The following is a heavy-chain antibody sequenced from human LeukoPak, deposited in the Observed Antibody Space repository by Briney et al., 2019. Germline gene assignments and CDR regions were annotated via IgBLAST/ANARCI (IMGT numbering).Heavy chain of an antibody. CDR2: IYHSGST. CDR1: GGSISSSSYY. V-gene: IGHV4-39*01. J-gene: IGHJ4*02. D-gene: IGHD3-22*01. Sequence: PSETPSLTCVVSGGSISSSSYYWAWIRQPPGKGLGWLGSIYHSGSTYYSPSLKSRLTMSVDTSKNQFSLKLSSLTAADTAVYYCARLRSNYYQSTGYFDNWGQGTLVTVSS. CDR3: ARLRSNYYQSTGYFDN.